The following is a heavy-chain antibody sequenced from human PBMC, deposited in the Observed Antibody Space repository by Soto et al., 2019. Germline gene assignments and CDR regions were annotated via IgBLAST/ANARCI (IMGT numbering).Heavy chain of an antibody. V-gene: IGHV3-30-3*01. CDR3: ASAIVVVADNYGMDV. Sequence: GGSLRLSCAASGFTFSSYAMHWVRQAPGKGLEWVAVISYDGSNKYYADSVKGRFTISRDNSKNTLYLQMNSLRAEDTAVYYCASAIVVVADNYGMDVWGQGTTVTVSS. CDR1: GFTFSSYA. CDR2: ISYDGSNK. D-gene: IGHD2-15*01. J-gene: IGHJ6*02.